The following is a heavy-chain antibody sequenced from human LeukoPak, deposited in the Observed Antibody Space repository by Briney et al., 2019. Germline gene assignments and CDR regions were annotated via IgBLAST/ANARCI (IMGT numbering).Heavy chain of an antibody. CDR3: ARLGDYYDSSGYYY. D-gene: IGHD3-22*01. J-gene: IGHJ4*02. CDR1: GGSISSYY. Sequence: SETLSLTCTVFGGSISSYYWSWIRQPPGKGLEWIGYIYYSGSTNYNPSLKSRVTISVDTSKNQFSLKLSSVTAADTAVYYCARLGDYYDSSGYYYWGQGTLVTVSS. V-gene: IGHV4-59*01. CDR2: IYYSGST.